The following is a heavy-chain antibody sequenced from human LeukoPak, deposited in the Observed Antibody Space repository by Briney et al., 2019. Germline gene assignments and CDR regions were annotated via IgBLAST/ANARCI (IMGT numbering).Heavy chain of an antibody. D-gene: IGHD2-2*01. Sequence: GGSLRLSCAASGFTFSSYEMNWVRQAPGKGLEWVSSISSSSNYIYYADSVKGRFTISRDNAKNSLYLQMNSLRAEDTAVYYCASNVPSTSWGQGTLVTVSS. V-gene: IGHV3-21*01. CDR1: GFTFSSYE. CDR2: ISSSSNYI. J-gene: IGHJ4*02. CDR3: ASNVPSTS.